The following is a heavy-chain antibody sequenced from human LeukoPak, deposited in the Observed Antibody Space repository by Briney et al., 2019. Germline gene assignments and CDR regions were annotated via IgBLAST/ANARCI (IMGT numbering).Heavy chain of an antibody. D-gene: IGHD3-10*01. CDR1: GGSISSYY. CDR3: ARGRPFYYGSGSYYDY. CDR2: IYYSGST. J-gene: IGHJ4*02. V-gene: IGHV4-59*01. Sequence: SETLSLTCTVSGGSISSYYWSRIRQPPGKGLEWIGYIYYSGSTNYNPSLESRVTISVDTSKNQFSLKLSSVTAADTAVYYCARGRPFYYGSGSYYDYWGQGTLVTVSS.